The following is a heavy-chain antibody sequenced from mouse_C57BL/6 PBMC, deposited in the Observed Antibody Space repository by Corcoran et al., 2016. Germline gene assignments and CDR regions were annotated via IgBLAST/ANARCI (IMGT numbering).Heavy chain of an antibody. Sequence: QVQLQQSGAELVKPGASVKISCKASGYAFSSYWMNWVKQRPGKGLEWIGQIYPGDGDTNYNGKFKGKATLTADKSSSTAYMQLSSLTSEDSAVYFCARPHIGGAMDYWGQGTSVTVSS. D-gene: IGHD2-14*01. CDR3: ARPHIGGAMDY. CDR2: IYPGDGDT. V-gene: IGHV1-80*01. J-gene: IGHJ4*01. CDR1: GYAFSSYW.